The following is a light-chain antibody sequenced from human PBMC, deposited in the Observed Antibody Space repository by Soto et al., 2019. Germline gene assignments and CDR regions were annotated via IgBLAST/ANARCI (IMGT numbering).Light chain of an antibody. CDR2: GAS. J-gene: IGKJ2*01. CDR3: QQYNASPT. CDR1: QSVGTN. Sequence: EIVMTQSPATLSVSPGEKATLSCRASQSVGTNLVWYQQKPGQAPWLLIYGASTRATGVPARFSGSGSGTEFTLTISSLQSEDFAVYWCQQYNASPTFGQGTKL. V-gene: IGKV3-15*01.